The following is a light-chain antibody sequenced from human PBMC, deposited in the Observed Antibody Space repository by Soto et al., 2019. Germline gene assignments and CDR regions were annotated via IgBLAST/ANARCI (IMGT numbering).Light chain of an antibody. V-gene: IGLV2-8*01. CDR2: EVV. CDR1: KNDIGVYDF. CDR3: KSYAGSNTYV. J-gene: IGLJ1*01. Sequence: QSALAQPPSASGSPGQSVTISCTGTKNDIGVYDFVSWYQHHPGKAPRLIIYEVVQRPSGVPDRFSGSKSGNTASLTVSGLQAADEADYFCKSYAGSNTYVFGGGTKVNVL.